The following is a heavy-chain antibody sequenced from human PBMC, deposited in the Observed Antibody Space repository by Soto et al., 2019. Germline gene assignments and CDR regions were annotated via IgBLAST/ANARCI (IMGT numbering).Heavy chain of an antibody. J-gene: IGHJ4*02. V-gene: IGHV3-7*01. CDR2: IKQDGSEK. D-gene: IGHD3-3*01. CDR1: GFTFTNYW. CDR3: ARDMGVFWSGYPEGGFDY. Sequence: EAQLVESGGGLVQPGGSLRLSCAASGFTFTNYWMSWVRQAPGKGLEWVANIKQDGSEKYYADSAKGRFIISRDNAKTSLYLQKNSPGAEDTAVYYCARDMGVFWSGYPEGGFDYWGQGTPVTVSS.